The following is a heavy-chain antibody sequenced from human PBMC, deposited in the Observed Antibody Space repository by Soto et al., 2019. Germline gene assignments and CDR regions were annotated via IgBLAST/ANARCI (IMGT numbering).Heavy chain of an antibody. J-gene: IGHJ4*02. CDR3: ASYGSGSFTSFDY. CDR1: GGSISSYY. CDR2: IYYSGST. V-gene: IGHV4-59*08. Sequence: SSETLSLTCTVSGGSISSYYWSWIRQPPGKGLEWIGYIYYSGSTNYNPSLKSRVTISVDTSKNQFSLKLSSVTAADTAVYYCASYGSGSFTSFDYWGQGTLVTVSS. D-gene: IGHD3-10*01.